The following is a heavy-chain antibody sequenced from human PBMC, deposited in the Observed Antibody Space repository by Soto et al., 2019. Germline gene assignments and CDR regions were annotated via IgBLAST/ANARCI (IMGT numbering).Heavy chain of an antibody. D-gene: IGHD3-22*01. CDR3: AKDRHPGSGYYYVVDY. J-gene: IGHJ4*02. CDR1: GFTFSSYA. CDR2: ISGSGGST. Sequence: GGSLRLSCAASGFTFSSYAMSWVRQAPGKGLEWVSAISGSGGSTYYADSVKGRFTISRDNSKNTLYLQMNSLRAEDTAVYYCAKDRHPGSGYYYVVDYWGQGPLVTVSS. V-gene: IGHV3-23*01.